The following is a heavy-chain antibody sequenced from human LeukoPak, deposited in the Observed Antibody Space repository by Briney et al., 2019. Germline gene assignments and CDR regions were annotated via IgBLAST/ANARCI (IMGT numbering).Heavy chain of an antibody. D-gene: IGHD3-10*01. J-gene: IGHJ6*03. V-gene: IGHV3-53*01. CDR3: ARVLSGRGSLYSYYYYMDV. CDR2: IYSGGRT. Sequence: GGSLRLSCAASGFTFSSYWMSWVRQAPGKGLEWVSVIYSGGRTYYADSVKGRFTISRDNSKNTLYLQMNSLRAEDTAVYYCARVLSGRGSLYSYYYYMDVWGKGTTVTISS. CDR1: GFTFSSYW.